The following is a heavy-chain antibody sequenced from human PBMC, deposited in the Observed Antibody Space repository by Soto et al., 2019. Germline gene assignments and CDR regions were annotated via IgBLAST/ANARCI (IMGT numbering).Heavy chain of an antibody. V-gene: IGHV3-21*01. CDR1: GFTFSSYS. Sequence: PGGSLRLSCAASGFTFSSYSMNWVRQAPGKGLEWVSSISSSSSYIYYADSVKGRFTISRDNAKNSLYLQMNSLRAEDTAVYYCARDMVRGVMPYPVDPWGQGTLVTFSS. CDR3: ARDMVRGVMPYPVDP. J-gene: IGHJ5*02. CDR2: ISSSSSYI. D-gene: IGHD3-10*01.